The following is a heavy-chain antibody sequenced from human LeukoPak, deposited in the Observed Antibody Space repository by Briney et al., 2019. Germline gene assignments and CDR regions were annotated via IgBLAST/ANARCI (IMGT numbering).Heavy chain of an antibody. CDR1: GYTFTSYG. D-gene: IGHD2-2*01. CDR3: ARDLYDIVVVPAATPYGMDV. J-gene: IGHJ6*02. Sequence: ASVKVSCKASGYTFTSYGISWVRQAPGQGLEWMGWTSAYNGNTNYAQKLQGRVTMTTDTSTSTAYMELRSLRSDDTAVYYCARDLYDIVVVPAATPYGMDVWGQGTTVTVPS. CDR2: TSAYNGNT. V-gene: IGHV1-18*01.